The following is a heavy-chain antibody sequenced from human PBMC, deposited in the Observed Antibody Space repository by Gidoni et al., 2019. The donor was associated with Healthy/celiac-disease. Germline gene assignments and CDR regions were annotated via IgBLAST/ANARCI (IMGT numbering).Heavy chain of an antibody. D-gene: IGHD3-16*01. CDR1: DFTFINFA. V-gene: IGHV3-23*01. CDR3: AKEWGASLYYFDY. J-gene: IGHJ4*02. Sequence: EVQLLESGGVLVQPGGSLRLSCAAYDFTFINFAMHWVRQAPGKGLECVSTISRRGDTTYYADFVKGRFTISRDNSKTTLYLQMNSLRAEDTAVYYCAKEWGASLYYFDYWGQGTLVTVSS. CDR2: ISRRGDTT.